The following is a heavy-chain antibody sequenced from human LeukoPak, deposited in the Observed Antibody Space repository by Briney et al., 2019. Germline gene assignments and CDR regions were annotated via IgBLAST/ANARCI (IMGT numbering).Heavy chain of an antibody. CDR2: ISGSGGST. CDR1: GFTFSSYG. CDR3: AKDHSLAGGGFDY. D-gene: IGHD6-19*01. Sequence: GGSLRLSCAASGFTFSSYGMSWVRQAPGKGLEWVSAISGSGGSTYYADSVKGRFTISRDNSKNTLYLQMNSLRAEDTAVYYCAKDHSLAGGGFDYWGQGTLVTVSS. V-gene: IGHV3-23*01. J-gene: IGHJ4*02.